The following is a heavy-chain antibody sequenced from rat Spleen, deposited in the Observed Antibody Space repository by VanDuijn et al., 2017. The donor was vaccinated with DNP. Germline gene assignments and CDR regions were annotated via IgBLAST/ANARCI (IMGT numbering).Heavy chain of an antibody. CDR2: IFYAGTTT. Sequence: EVQLVESGGGLVQAGRSLKLSCAASGFTFSDYNMAWVRQAPKKGLEWVATIFYAGTTTYYRGSVKGRFTISRDNANGTLYLQMDSLRSEDTATYYCATSSYYGYDYGFAYWGQGTLVTVSS. V-gene: IGHV5S10*01. CDR1: GFTFSDYN. D-gene: IGHD1-7*01. CDR3: ATSSYYGYDYGFAY. J-gene: IGHJ3*01.